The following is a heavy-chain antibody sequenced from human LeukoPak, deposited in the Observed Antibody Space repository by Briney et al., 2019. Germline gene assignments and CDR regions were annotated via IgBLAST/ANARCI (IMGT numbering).Heavy chain of an antibody. J-gene: IGHJ5*02. CDR1: GYTFTGYY. Sequence: ASVKVSCKASGYTFTGYYMHWVRQAPGQGLEWMGWINPNSGGTNYAQKFQGRVTMTRDTSISTAYMELSRLRSDDTAVYYCARGFEGPIVVVPAAIVEDWFDPWGQGTLVTVSS. D-gene: IGHD2-2*02. V-gene: IGHV1-2*02. CDR3: ARGFEGPIVVVPAAIVEDWFDP. CDR2: INPNSGGT.